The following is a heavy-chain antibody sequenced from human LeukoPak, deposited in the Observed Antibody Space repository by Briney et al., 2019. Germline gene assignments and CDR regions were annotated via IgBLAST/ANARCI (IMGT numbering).Heavy chain of an antibody. V-gene: IGHV3-23*01. CDR2: ISSDGHNT. J-gene: IGHJ4*02. CDR1: GFTFSSYA. D-gene: IGHD4-17*01. CDR3: AIRSGNY. Sequence: GGSLRLXCAASGFTFSSYAMRWVRQAPGKGLEWVSSISSDGHNTYYAGSVKGRFTISRDNSKNTLYLQMNSLRAEDTAVYYCAIRSGNYWGQGTLVTVSS.